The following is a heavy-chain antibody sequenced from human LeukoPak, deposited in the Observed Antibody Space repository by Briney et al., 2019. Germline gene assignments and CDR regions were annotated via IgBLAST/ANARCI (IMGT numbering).Heavy chain of an antibody. Sequence: GGSLRLSCAASGFTFSSYGMHWVRQAPGKGLEGVAFIRYDGGNKYYTDSVKGRFTISRDNSKNTLYLQMNSLRAEDTAVYYCAKGRGWEASYYYYYMDVWGKGTTVTISS. CDR1: GFTFSSYG. CDR2: IRYDGGNK. J-gene: IGHJ6*03. D-gene: IGHD1-26*01. CDR3: AKGRGWEASYYYYYMDV. V-gene: IGHV3-30*02.